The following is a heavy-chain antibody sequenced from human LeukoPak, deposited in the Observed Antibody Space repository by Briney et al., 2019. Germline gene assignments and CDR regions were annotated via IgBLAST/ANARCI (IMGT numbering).Heavy chain of an antibody. CDR1: GGSINDYY. CDR3: ASNYYGSGSLDY. CDR2: IYYSGST. J-gene: IGHJ4*02. Sequence: SETLSLTCTVSGGSINDYYWNWIRQPPGKGLEWIGYIYYSGSTNYNPSLKSRVTISVDTSKNQFSLKLSSVTAADTAVYYCASNYYGSGSLDYWGQGNLVTVSS. D-gene: IGHD3-10*01. V-gene: IGHV4-59*08.